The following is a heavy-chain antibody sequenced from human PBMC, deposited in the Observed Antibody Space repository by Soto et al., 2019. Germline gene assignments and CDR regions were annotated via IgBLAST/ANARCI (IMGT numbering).Heavy chain of an antibody. J-gene: IGHJ4*02. CDR2: ISYDGSNK. D-gene: IGHD3-22*01. Sequence: PGGSLRLSCAASGFTFSSYGMHWVRQAPGKGLEWVAVISYDGSNKYYADSVKGRFTISRDNSKNTLYLQMNSLRAEDTAVYYCAKEVVVTPYFDYWGQGTLVTVSS. CDR3: AKEVVVTPYFDY. CDR1: GFTFSSYG. V-gene: IGHV3-30*18.